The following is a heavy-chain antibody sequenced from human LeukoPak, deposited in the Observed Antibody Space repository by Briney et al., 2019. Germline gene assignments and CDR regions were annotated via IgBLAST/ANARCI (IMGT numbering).Heavy chain of an antibody. CDR1: GFTFSSYG. CDR3: AKSPTGYYPYFDY. V-gene: IGHV3-30*02. Sequence: GGSLRLSCATSGFTFSSYGMHWVRQAPGKGLEWVAFIRYDGSNKYYADSVKGRFTISRDNSKNTLYLQMNSLRAEDTAVYYCAKSPTGYYPYFDYWGQGTLVTVPS. J-gene: IGHJ4*02. D-gene: IGHD3-9*01. CDR2: IRYDGSNK.